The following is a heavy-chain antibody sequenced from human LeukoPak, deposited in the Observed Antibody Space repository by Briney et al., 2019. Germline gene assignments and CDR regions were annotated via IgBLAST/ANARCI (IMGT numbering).Heavy chain of an antibody. J-gene: IGHJ6*03. CDR1: GGSISSSSYY. V-gene: IGHV4-39*01. Sequence: SGTLSLTCTVSGGSISSSSYYWGCIRQPPGKGLEWIGSIYYSGSTYYNPSLKSRVTISVDTSKNQFSLKLSSVTAADTAVYYCARGGLRNRVYYFYMDVWGKGTTVTVSS. CDR3: ARGGLRNRVYYFYMDV. CDR2: IYYSGST. D-gene: IGHD1-14*01.